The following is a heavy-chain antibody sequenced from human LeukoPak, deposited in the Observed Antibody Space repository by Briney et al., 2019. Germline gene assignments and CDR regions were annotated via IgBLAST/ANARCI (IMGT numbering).Heavy chain of an antibody. V-gene: IGHV3-9*01. CDR3: ARDIVSATVTEDY. Sequence: GRSLRLSCAASGFTFDDYAMHWVRQAPGKGLEWVSGISWNSGSIGYADSVKGRFTISRDNSKNTLYLQMNSLRAEDTAVYYCARDIVSATVTEDYWGQGTLVTVSS. J-gene: IGHJ4*02. CDR2: ISWNSGSI. D-gene: IGHD4-17*01. CDR1: GFTFDDYA.